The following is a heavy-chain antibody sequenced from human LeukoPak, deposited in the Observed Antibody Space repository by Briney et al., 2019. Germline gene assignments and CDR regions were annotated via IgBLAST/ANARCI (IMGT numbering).Heavy chain of an antibody. CDR3: ARETEVPGGRSWDF. CDR1: GGSFSSYY. CDR2: IHPSGTT. Sequence: SETLSLTCAVYGGSFSSYYWTWIRQPAGKGLEWIGRIHPSGTTNHNPSLKSRVIMSLDMSNNQFSLKARSVTAADTAVYYCARETEVPGGRSWDFWGQGTLVTVSS. V-gene: IGHV4-59*10. D-gene: IGHD6-19*01. J-gene: IGHJ4*02.